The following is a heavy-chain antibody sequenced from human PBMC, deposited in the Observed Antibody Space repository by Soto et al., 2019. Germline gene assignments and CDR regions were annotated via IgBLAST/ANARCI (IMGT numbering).Heavy chain of an antibody. V-gene: IGHV1-69*13. Sequence: SVKVSCKASGGAISTIAITWVRRAPGQGLEWMGALIPSFGTAIYAQKFQGRVTISADESTSSAYMDLSSLRSDDTAVYYCTRAQFRYTGTYVAADWFDPWGQGTLVTVSS. CDR2: LIPSFGTA. CDR1: GGAISTIA. J-gene: IGHJ5*02. CDR3: TRAQFRYTGTYVAADWFDP. D-gene: IGHD1-26*01.